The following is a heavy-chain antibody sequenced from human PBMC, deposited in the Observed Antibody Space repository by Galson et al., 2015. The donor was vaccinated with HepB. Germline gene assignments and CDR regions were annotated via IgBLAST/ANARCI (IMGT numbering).Heavy chain of an antibody. CDR2: VNAGNGNT. Sequence: SVKVSCKASGYTFTSYAMHWVRQAPGQRLEWMGWVNAGNGNTKYSQKFQGRVTITRDTSASTAYMELSSLRSEDTAVYYCARDYCGSSGGSCYPTNWFDPWGQGTLVTVSS. D-gene: IGHD2-15*01. CDR3: ARDYCGSSGGSCYPTNWFDP. CDR1: GYTFTSYA. J-gene: IGHJ5*02. V-gene: IGHV1-3*01.